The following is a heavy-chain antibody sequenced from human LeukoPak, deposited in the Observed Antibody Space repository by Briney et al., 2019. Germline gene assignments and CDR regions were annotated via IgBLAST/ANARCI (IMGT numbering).Heavy chain of an antibody. Sequence: GGSLRLSCAAPGFTFSNYWMSWVRQAPGKGLEWVANIKQDGSEKYYVDSVKGRFTISRDNAKSSLYLQMDSLRAEDTAVYYCARGEFHLPFDIWGQGTMVTLSS. V-gene: IGHV3-7*04. CDR2: IKQDGSEK. J-gene: IGHJ3*02. CDR1: GFTFSNYW. CDR3: ARGEFHLPFDI. D-gene: IGHD3-10*01.